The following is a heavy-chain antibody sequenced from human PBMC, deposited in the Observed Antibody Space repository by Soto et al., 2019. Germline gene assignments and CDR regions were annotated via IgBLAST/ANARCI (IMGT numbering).Heavy chain of an antibody. J-gene: IGHJ3*02. V-gene: IGHV3-11*01. CDR2: ISSSGSTI. CDR1: GFTFSDYY. Sequence: GGSLRLSCAASGFTFSDYYISWIRQAPWKGLEWVSYISSSGSTIYYADSVKGRFTISSDNAKNSLYLQMNSLTAEATAVYYCARDTLVAFDIWGQGTMVTVSS. D-gene: IGHD6-6*01. CDR3: ARDTLVAFDI.